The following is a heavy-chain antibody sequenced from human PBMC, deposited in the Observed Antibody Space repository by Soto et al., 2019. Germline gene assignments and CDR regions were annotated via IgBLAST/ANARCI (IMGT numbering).Heavy chain of an antibody. Sequence: GSLRLSCAASGLTVSSYAMSWVLQAPGKGLEWVSGISGSGGSTYYADSVKGRFTISRDNSKNTLYLQMNSLRAEDTAVYYCAKDRHDSSGYYGDDFDYWGQGTLVTVSS. CDR2: ISGSGGST. D-gene: IGHD3-22*01. V-gene: IGHV3-23*01. CDR3: AKDRHDSSGYYGDDFDY. CDR1: GLTVSSYA. J-gene: IGHJ4*02.